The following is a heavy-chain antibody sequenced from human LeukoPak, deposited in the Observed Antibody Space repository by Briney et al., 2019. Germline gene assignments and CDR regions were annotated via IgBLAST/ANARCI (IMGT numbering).Heavy chain of an antibody. CDR2: IYSGGST. J-gene: IGHJ5*02. Sequence: GGSLRLSCAASGFTVSSNYMSWVRQAPGKGLEWVSVIYSGGSTYYADSVKGRFTISRDNSKNTLYLQMNSLRAEDTAVYYCARLGSTSLEYYNWFDPWGQGTLVTVSS. D-gene: IGHD2-2*01. CDR1: GFTVSSNY. V-gene: IGHV3-53*01. CDR3: ARLGSTSLEYYNWFDP.